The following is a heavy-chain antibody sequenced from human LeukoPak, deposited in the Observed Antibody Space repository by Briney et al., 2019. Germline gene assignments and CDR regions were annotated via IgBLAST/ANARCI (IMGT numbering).Heavy chain of an antibody. D-gene: IGHD2-8*01. V-gene: IGHV4-59*01. CDR1: GASIGSYY. Sequence: SETLSLTCTVSGASIGSYYWNWIRQPPGKGLQWIGYIYYSGTTNYNPSLKSRVTISIDTSKNQFSLELSSVTAADTAVYYCTTYLGFCTNGVCYDYFDYWGQGTLVTVSS. J-gene: IGHJ4*02. CDR2: IYYSGTT. CDR3: TTYLGFCTNGVCYDYFDY.